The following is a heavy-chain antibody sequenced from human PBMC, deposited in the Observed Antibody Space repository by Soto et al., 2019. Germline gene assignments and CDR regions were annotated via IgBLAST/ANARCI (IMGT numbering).Heavy chain of an antibody. CDR2: IYHSGSP. CDR3: ARKPDVATAKVGGGYVFDV. D-gene: IGHD3-16*01. CDR1: SGSIFTTNW. J-gene: IGHJ3*01. Sequence: QVQLQESGPGLVKPSGTLSLTCAASSGSIFTTNWWSWVRQSPGRGLQWIGDIYHSGSPKYNTSLKSRVSISIDKSKDRFFLNVTSVTAADTAVYYCARKPDVATAKVGGGYVFDVWGQGTMVTVSS. V-gene: IGHV4-4*02.